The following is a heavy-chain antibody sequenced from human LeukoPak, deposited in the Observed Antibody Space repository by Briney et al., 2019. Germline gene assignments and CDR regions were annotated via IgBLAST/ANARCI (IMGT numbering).Heavy chain of an antibody. Sequence: PSETLSLTCTVSGGSITNYYWSWIRQPPGKRLEWIGYTHHSGSTNYNPSLESRVTVSVDASKNQFSLKLNSLTAADTAVYYYTRGPTSDRYVSPLDYWGQGTLVTVSS. CDR1: GGSITNYY. J-gene: IGHJ4*02. V-gene: IGHV4-59*01. D-gene: IGHD2-2*01. CDR2: THHSGST. CDR3: TRGPTSDRYVSPLDY.